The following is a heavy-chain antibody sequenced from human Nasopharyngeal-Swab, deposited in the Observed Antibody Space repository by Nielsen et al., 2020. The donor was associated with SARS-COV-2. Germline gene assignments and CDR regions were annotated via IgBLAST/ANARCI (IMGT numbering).Heavy chain of an antibody. CDR3: ARRAVGITFFGVPKGRYFDY. CDR2: TYYSGST. D-gene: IGHD3-3*01. CDR1: GGSISSGDYY. V-gene: IGHV4-30-4*01. J-gene: IGHJ4*02. Sequence: SETLSLTCTVSGGSISSGDYYWSWIRQPPGKGLEWIGYTYYSGSTYYNPSLKSRVTISVDTSKNQFSLKLSSVTAAATAVYYCARRAVGITFFGVPKGRYFDYWGQGTLVTVSS.